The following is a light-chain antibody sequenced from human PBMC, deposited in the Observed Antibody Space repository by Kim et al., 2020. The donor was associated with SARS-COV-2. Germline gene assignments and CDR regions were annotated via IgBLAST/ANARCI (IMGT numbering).Light chain of an antibody. V-gene: IGKV1-5*03. CDR2: KAS. Sequence: DIQMTQSPSTLSASVGDRVTITCRASQSISSWLAWYQQKPGKAPKLLIYKASSLESGVPSRFSGSGSGTEFTLTISSLQPDDFATYYCQQYNSYPETFGQGTKVDIK. CDR3: QQYNSYPET. J-gene: IGKJ1*01. CDR1: QSISSW.